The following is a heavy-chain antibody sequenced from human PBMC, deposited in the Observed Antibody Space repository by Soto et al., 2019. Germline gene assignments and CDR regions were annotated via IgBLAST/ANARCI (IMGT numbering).Heavy chain of an antibody. CDR2: INHSGST. Sequence: SEPLSLTCAVYGESFSGYYWTWIRQPPGKGLEWIGEINHSGSTNYTPSLKSRVTISVDTSMSQFPLKLSSVTAADTAVYYCARVGVVPGAIRLRWFDPWGQGTLVTVSS. J-gene: IGHJ5*02. CDR3: ARVGVVPGAIRLRWFDP. V-gene: IGHV4-34*01. CDR1: GESFSGYY. D-gene: IGHD2-2*01.